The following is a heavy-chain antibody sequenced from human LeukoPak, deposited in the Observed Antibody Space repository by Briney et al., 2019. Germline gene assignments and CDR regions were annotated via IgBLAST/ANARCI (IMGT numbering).Heavy chain of an antibody. CDR3: ARDLTVWGYDSSGYPDY. CDR2: ISAYNGNT. V-gene: IGHV1-18*04. D-gene: IGHD3-22*01. CDR1: GYTLSSFY. Sequence: ASVKVSCKASGYTLSSFYIHWVRQAPGQGLEWMGWISAYNGNTNYAQKLQGRVTMTTDTSTSTAYMELRSLRSDDTAVYYCARDLTVWGYDSSGYPDYWGQGTLVTVSS. J-gene: IGHJ4*02.